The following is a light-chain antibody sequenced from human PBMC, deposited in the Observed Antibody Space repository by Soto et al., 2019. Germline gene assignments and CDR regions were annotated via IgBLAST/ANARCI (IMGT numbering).Light chain of an antibody. CDR3: QQYGSSPFT. V-gene: IGKV3-20*01. Sequence: EIVMTQSPATLSVSPGDGATLSCRASQSVDSNLAWYQQKPGQTPRLLIYGASTRPTGIPARFSGSGSGTDFTLTISRLEPEDFAVYYCQQYGSSPFTFGPGTKVDIK. CDR1: QSVDSN. CDR2: GAS. J-gene: IGKJ3*01.